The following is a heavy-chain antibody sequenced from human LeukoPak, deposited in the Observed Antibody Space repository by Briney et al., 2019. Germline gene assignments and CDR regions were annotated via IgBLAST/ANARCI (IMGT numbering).Heavy chain of an antibody. CDR1: GGSISSSYYY. CDR2: IYYSGST. Sequence: SETLSLTCTVSGGSISSSYYYWGWIRQPQGKGLEWIVTIYYSGSTYYNPSLKSRVTISVDTTKNQFSLKLSSVTAPDTAVYYCARHEDRNWYFDHWGQGTLVTVSS. J-gene: IGHJ4*02. CDR3: ARHEDRNWYFDH. D-gene: IGHD1-1*01. V-gene: IGHV4-39*01.